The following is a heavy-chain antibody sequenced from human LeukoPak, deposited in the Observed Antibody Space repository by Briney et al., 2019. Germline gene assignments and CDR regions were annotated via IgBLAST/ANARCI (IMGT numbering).Heavy chain of an antibody. CDR2: ISNNGGT. J-gene: IGHJ6*03. Sequence: SETLSLTCSVSGGSFNNDYWSWIRQTPGKGLEWIGYISNNGGTIYNPSLKTRVTISVDTSKNRFFLKLASVTAADTAVYFCVRDRGPNLHYYIDVWGKGTTVTVSS. D-gene: IGHD1-7*01. CDR1: GGSFNNDY. CDR3: VRDRGPNLHYYIDV. V-gene: IGHV4-59*01.